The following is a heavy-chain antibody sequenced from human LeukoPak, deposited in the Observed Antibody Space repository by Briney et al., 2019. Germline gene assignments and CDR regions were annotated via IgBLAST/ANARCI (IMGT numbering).Heavy chain of an antibody. D-gene: IGHD3-22*01. CDR2: ISSSRSDI. V-gene: IGHV3-21*01. CDR1: GFAFSSYS. J-gene: IGHJ3*02. CDR3: ASPVATKYYYDSSGSLWSDAFDI. Sequence: GGTLRLSCAASGFAFSSYSINWVRQAPGKGLEWVSSISSSRSDIYYADSVKGRFTISRDNAKNSLYLQMNSLRDEDTAVYYCASPVATKYYYDSSGSLWSDAFDIWGQGTMVTVSS.